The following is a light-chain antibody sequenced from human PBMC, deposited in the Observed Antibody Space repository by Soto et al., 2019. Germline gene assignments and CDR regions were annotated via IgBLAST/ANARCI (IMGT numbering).Light chain of an antibody. Sequence: EIVLTQSPATLSLSPGERATLSCRASQSVSSSLAWYQQKPGQTPRLLIYDASNRATGIPARFSGSGSGTDFTLTVSSQEPEDFAVYYCQQRSSWPLSLGGGTKVAIQ. CDR3: QQRSSWPLS. J-gene: IGKJ4*01. V-gene: IGKV3-11*01. CDR2: DAS. CDR1: QSVSSS.